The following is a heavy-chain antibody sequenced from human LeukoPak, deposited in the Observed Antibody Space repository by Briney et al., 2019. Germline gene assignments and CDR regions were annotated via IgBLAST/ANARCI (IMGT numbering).Heavy chain of an antibody. CDR3: ARVGYNWNYRERYYFDY. CDR2: IIPILGIA. CDR1: GYTFTSYG. Sequence: SVKVSCKASGYTFTSYGISWVRQAPGQGLEWMGRIIPILGIANYAQKFQGRVTITADKSTSTAYMELSSLRSEDTAVYYCARVGYNWNYRERYYFDYWGQGTLVTVSS. J-gene: IGHJ4*02. V-gene: IGHV1-69*04. D-gene: IGHD1-7*01.